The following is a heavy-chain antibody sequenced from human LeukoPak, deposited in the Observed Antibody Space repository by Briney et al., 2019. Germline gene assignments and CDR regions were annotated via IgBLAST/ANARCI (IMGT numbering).Heavy chain of an antibody. CDR1: GFSFSSYA. Sequence: PGGSLRLSCAASGFSFSSYAMSWLRQAPGKGLEWVGVISASGGSRYYSDSVRRLFTISRHNSNNTLYLQMNSLRAEDRALYYCASHYYDNSGYYLNWFDRWGQGGLVTPPS. J-gene: IGHJ5*02. CDR3: ASHYYDNSGYYLNWFDR. CDR2: ISASGGSR. V-gene: IGHV3-23*01. D-gene: IGHD3-22*01.